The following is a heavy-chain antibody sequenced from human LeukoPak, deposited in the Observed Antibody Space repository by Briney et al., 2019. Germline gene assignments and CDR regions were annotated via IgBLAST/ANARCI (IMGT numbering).Heavy chain of an antibody. CDR1: GYTFTSYG. D-gene: IGHD4-11*01. Sequence: ASVKVSCKASGYTFTSYGISWVRQAPGQGLEWMGWISAYNGNTNYAQKLQGRVTMTTDTSTSTAYTELRSLRSDDTAVYYCARRTTAPPYYYYYYMDVWGKGTTVTVSS. CDR3: ARRTTAPPYYYYYYMDV. V-gene: IGHV1-18*01. CDR2: ISAYNGNT. J-gene: IGHJ6*03.